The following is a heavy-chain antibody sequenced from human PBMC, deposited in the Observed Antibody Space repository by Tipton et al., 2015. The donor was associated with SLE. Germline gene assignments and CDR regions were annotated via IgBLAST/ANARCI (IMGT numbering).Heavy chain of an antibody. J-gene: IGHJ5*02. CDR2: MYGSGSP. V-gene: IGHV4-4*07. CDR3: ARQGDDGDYTAYWFDP. Sequence: TLSLTCTVSGDSLSTNYWNWIRQPAGKGLEWIGRMYGSGSPTHYNPSLESRVTMSVDTSQNQFSLKLTSVTAADTAVYYCARQGDDGDYTAYWFDPWGQGTLVTVSS. D-gene: IGHD4-17*01. CDR1: GDSLSTNY.